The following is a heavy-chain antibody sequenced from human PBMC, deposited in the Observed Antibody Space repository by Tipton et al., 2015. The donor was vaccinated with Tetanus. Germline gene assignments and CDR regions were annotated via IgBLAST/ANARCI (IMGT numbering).Heavy chain of an antibody. D-gene: IGHD3-16*02. Sequence: AGLVKPSETLSLTCTVSGGSISSYYWSWVRQAPGKGLEWVSIIYSDGSTYYADSVKGRFTISRDNSKNTLYLQLNSLRAEDTAVYYCARDSSFGGVVVSDAFDFWGQGTMVTVSS. J-gene: IGHJ3*01. CDR3: ARDSSFGGVVVSDAFDF. V-gene: IGHV3-53*01. CDR1: GGSISSYY. CDR2: IYSDGST.